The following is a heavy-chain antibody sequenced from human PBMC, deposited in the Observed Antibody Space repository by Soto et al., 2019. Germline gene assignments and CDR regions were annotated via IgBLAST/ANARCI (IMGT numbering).Heavy chain of an antibody. D-gene: IGHD6-13*01. Sequence: EVQLVESGGGLVQPGRSLRLSCAASGFTFADYAMPWVRQAPGKGLEWVSGISWNSGSIGYADSVKGRFTISRDNAKNSLYLQMNSLRAENTAVKYCSKYMHSSSWFYFDYWGQGTLVTVSS. CDR2: ISWNSGSI. V-gene: IGHV3-9*01. J-gene: IGHJ4*02. CDR3: SKYMHSSSWFYFDY. CDR1: GFTFADYA.